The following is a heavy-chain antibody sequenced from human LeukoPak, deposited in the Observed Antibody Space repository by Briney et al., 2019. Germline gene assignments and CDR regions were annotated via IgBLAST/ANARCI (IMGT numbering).Heavy chain of an antibody. CDR1: GFTFSSYA. D-gene: IGHD3-22*01. V-gene: IGHV3-23*01. CDR3: AKVGYDSSGILDY. Sequence: GGSLRLSCAASGFTFSSYAMSWVRQAPGRGLEWVSAISGSGGSTYYADSVKGRFTISRDNSKNTLYLQMNSLRAEDTAVYYCAKVGYDSSGILDYWGQGTLVTVSS. J-gene: IGHJ4*02. CDR2: ISGSGGST.